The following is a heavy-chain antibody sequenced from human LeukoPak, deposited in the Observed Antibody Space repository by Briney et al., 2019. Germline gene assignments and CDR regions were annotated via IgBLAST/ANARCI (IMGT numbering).Heavy chain of an antibody. CDR3: ARDGTAPGLYFDL. CDR1: GFTFTSYW. J-gene: IGHJ4*01. D-gene: IGHD6-13*01. Sequence: PGGSLRLSCAVSGFTFTSYWMNWVRQAPGKGLEWVASIRQDGGEKSYVDSVKGRFTISRDNTKNSLYLQMSSLRAEYMAVYYCARDGTAPGLYFDLWGQGTLVTVSS. CDR2: IRQDGGEK. V-gene: IGHV3-7*01.